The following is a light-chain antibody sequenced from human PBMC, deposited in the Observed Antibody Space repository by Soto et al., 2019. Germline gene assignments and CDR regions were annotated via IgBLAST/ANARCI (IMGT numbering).Light chain of an antibody. J-gene: IGKJ3*01. Sequence: DIQMTQSPASLSASVGDRVTVTCRASQGISNQLAWYQQKPGKVPKLLIYAASTWQSGVPSWFSGSGSGTDFPLTISSLPPEDAATYYWQKNNSAPFTFGPGTKVDIK. CDR1: QGISNQ. V-gene: IGKV1-27*01. CDR3: QKNNSAPFT. CDR2: AAS.